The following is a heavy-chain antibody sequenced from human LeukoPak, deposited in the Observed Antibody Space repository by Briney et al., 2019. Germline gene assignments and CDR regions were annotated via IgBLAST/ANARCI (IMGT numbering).Heavy chain of an antibody. CDR2: IYHSGST. J-gene: IGHJ4*02. V-gene: IGHV4-30-2*01. Sequence: SQTLSLTCAVSGGSISSGGYSWSWIRQPPGKGLEWIGYIYHSGSTYYNPSLKSRVTISIDRSKNQFSLKLGSVTAADTAVYYCARDSTTVTSEVFDYWGQGILVTVSS. CDR3: ARDSTTVTSEVFDY. CDR1: GGSISSGGYS. D-gene: IGHD4-11*01.